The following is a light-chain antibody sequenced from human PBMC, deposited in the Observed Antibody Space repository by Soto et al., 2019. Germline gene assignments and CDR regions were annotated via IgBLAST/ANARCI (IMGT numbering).Light chain of an antibody. CDR1: QGISTY. J-gene: IGKJ5*01. CDR2: AAS. Sequence: DIQMTQSPSSLSASVGDRVTITCRASQGISTYLNWYQQKPGKAPKFLIYAASSLQSGVPSRFSGSGSGTDFTLTVDSLQPEDFATYYCQQSYSSPVTFGQGTRLEIK. CDR3: QQSYSSPVT. V-gene: IGKV1-39*01.